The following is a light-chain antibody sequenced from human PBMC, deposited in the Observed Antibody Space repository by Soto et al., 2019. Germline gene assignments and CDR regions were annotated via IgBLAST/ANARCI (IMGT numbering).Light chain of an antibody. J-gene: IGKJ4*01. Sequence: EIVLTQSPATLSLSPRARATLSCRASQSVGNFLTWYQQKPGQAPRLLISDVSKKATGIPARFSGSGSGTDFTRTIMQLEPEDFAVYYCQHRATWPPSVTFGGGT. CDR1: QSVGNF. CDR2: DVS. V-gene: IGKV3-11*01. CDR3: QHRATWPPSVT.